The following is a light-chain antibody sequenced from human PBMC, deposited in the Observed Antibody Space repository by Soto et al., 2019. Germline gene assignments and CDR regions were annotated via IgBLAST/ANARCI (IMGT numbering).Light chain of an antibody. V-gene: IGKV1-12*01. J-gene: IGKJ2*02. CDR3: EQANNFPRT. CDR2: AAS. Sequence: DIQMTQSPSSMSASVGDRVIITCRASQGVNRWLAWYQQKPGKAPKLLISAASSLQSGVPSRFSGSGSGTDFTLTINSLQPEDFATYYCEQANNFPRTFGQGTKLEMK. CDR1: QGVNRW.